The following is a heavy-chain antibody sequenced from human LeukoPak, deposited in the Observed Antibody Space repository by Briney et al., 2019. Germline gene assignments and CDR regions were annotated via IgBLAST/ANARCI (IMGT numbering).Heavy chain of an antibody. CDR1: GYTFTSYA. CDR2: IRAFIGNA. V-gene: IGHV1-18*01. D-gene: IGHD4-11*01. CDR3: ARIMSTVSTRDYSYYMDV. J-gene: IGHJ6*03. Sequence: ASVKVSCKASGYTFTSYAISWVRQAPGQGLEWMGWIRAFIGNANYAQKLQGRVTMTTDTSTSTAYMELRSLRSDDTAVYYCARIMSTVSTRDYSYYMDVWGKGTTVTVSS.